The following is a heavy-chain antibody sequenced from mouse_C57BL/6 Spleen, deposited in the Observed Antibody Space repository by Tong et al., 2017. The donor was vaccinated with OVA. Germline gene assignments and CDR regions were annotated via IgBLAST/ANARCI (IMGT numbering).Heavy chain of an antibody. V-gene: IGHV1S56*01. Sequence: VQLQESGPELVKPGASVRISCKASGYTFTSYYIHWVKQRPGQGLEWIGWIYPGNVNTKYNEKFKGKATLTADKSASTAYMQLSSLTSEDSAVYFCARGGDDGVDYWGQGTTLTVSS. J-gene: IGHJ2*01. CDR1: GYTFTSYY. D-gene: IGHD2-12*01. CDR2: IYPGNVNT. CDR3: ARGGDDGVDY.